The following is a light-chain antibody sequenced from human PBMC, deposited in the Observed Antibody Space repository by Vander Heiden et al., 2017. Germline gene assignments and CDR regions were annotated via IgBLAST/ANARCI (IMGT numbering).Light chain of an antibody. CDR2: LGS. J-gene: IGKJ3*01. CDR1: QSLLHSNGYNY. CDR3: MQALQTPIT. V-gene: IGKV2-28*01. Sequence: DIVMTQSPLSLPVTPGEPASISCRSSQSLLHSNGYNYLDWYLQKPGQSPQLLIYLGSNRASGVPDRFRGSGSGTDFTLKISRVEAEDVGVYYCMQALQTPITLGPGTKVEIK.